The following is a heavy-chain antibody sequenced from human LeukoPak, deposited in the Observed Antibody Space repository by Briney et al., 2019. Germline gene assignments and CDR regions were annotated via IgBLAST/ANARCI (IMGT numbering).Heavy chain of an antibody. Sequence: ASETLSLTCTVSGGSISSYYWSWIRQPPGKGLEWIGYIYYSGSTNYNPSLKSRVTISVDTSKNQFSLKQSSVTAADTAVYYCARGRTVTTQPGYYYYYMDVWGKGTTVTVSS. V-gene: IGHV4-59*01. J-gene: IGHJ6*03. CDR1: GGSISSYY. CDR2: IYYSGST. D-gene: IGHD4-17*01. CDR3: ARGRTVTTQPGYYYYYMDV.